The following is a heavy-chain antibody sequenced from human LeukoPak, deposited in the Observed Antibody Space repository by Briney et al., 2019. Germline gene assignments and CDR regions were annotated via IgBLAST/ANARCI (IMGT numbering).Heavy chain of an antibody. D-gene: IGHD6-13*01. CDR2: IIPILGIA. V-gene: IGHV1-69*04. Sequence: SVTVSFKASGGTFSIYAISWVRQAPGQGLEWMGRIIPILGIANYAQKFQGRVTITADKSTSTAYMELSSLRSEDTAVYYCATVYKQPRDYWGQGTLVTVSS. CDR1: GGTFSIYA. J-gene: IGHJ4*02. CDR3: ATVYKQPRDY.